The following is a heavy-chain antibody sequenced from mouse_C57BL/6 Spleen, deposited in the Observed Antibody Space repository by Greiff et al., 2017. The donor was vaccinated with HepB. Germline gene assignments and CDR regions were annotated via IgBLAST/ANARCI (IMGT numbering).Heavy chain of an antibody. CDR1: GYAFTNYL. V-gene: IGHV1-54*01. J-gene: IGHJ2*01. Sequence: VQLQQSGAELVRPGTSVKVSCKASGYAFTNYLIEWVKQRPGQGLEWIGVINPGSGGTNYNEKFKGKATLTADKSSSTAYMQLSSLTSEDSAVYFCARSISPFTTGFDYWGHSTTLTVSS. D-gene: IGHD1-1*01. CDR3: ARSISPFTTGFDY. CDR2: INPGSGGT.